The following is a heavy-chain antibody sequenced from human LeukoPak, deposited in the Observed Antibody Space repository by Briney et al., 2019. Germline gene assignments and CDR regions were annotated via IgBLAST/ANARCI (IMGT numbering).Heavy chain of an antibody. Sequence: PGGSLRLSCAASGFTFSSYAMHWVRQAPGKGLEWVAVISYDGSNKYYADSVKGRFTISRDNSKNTLYLQMNSLRAEDTAVYYCARDQKTHSSGYYYSYYFDYWGQGTLVTVSS. V-gene: IGHV3-30-3*01. D-gene: IGHD3-22*01. CDR3: ARDQKTHSSGYYYSYYFDY. CDR1: GFTFSSYA. CDR2: ISYDGSNK. J-gene: IGHJ4*02.